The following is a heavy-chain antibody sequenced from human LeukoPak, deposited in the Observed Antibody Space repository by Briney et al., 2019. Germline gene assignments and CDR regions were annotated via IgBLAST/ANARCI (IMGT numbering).Heavy chain of an antibody. J-gene: IGHJ3*02. V-gene: IGHV4-38-2*02. CDR2: IYHGGDT. Sequence: SETLSLTCTVSGSSLSSGYYWGWIRQPPGKGLEWIGNIYHGGDTYYNPSPKSRVTISVDTSKTQFSLRMTSVTAADTAVYYCATQVGQQLVKNAFDIWGQGTMVTVSS. CDR3: ATQVGQQLVKNAFDI. CDR1: GSSLSSGYY. D-gene: IGHD6-13*01.